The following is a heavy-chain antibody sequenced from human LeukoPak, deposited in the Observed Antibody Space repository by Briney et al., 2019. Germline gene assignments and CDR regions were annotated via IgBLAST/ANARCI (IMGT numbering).Heavy chain of an antibody. V-gene: IGHV3-74*01. D-gene: IGHD3-10*01. Sequence: PGGSLRLSCAVSGFTFSGHWMFWVRQAPGKGLEWVSSDGSGTGYTDSVKGRFTVSRDNARNTLYLQMNSLRAEDTAVYYCARDGSPGYYASGSYNYWGQGTLVTVSS. CDR2: DGSGT. J-gene: IGHJ4*02. CDR3: ARDGSPGYYASGSYNY. CDR1: GFTFSGHW.